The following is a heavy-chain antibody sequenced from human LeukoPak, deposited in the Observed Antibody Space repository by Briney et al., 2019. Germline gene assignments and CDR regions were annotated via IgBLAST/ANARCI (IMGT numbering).Heavy chain of an antibody. CDR1: GFTFSSYE. CDR2: ISRSGSTI. Sequence: PGGSLRLSCAASGFTFSSYEMNWVRQAPGKGLEWVSYISRSGSTIYYADSVKGRFTISRDNAKNSLYLQMNSLRAEDTAVYYCAILTVTTAYWGQGTLVTVSS. D-gene: IGHD4-17*01. V-gene: IGHV3-48*03. J-gene: IGHJ4*02. CDR3: AILTVTTAY.